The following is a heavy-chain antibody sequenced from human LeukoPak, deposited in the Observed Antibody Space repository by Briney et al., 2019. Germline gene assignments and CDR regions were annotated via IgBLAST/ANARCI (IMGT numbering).Heavy chain of an antibody. Sequence: GASVKVSCKASGGTFSSYAISWVRQAPGQGLEWMGGIIPIFGTANYAQKFRGRVTITTDESTSTAYTELSSLRSEDTAVYYCARDTYSSSMYYFDYWGQGTLVTVSS. V-gene: IGHV1-69*05. D-gene: IGHD6-13*01. CDR2: IIPIFGTA. CDR1: GGTFSSYA. J-gene: IGHJ4*02. CDR3: ARDTYSSSMYYFDY.